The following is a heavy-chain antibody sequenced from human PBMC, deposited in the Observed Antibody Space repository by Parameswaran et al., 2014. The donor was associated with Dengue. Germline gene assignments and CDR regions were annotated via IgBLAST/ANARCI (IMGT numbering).Heavy chain of an antibody. D-gene: IGHD3-22*01. CDR2: IYASGNT. V-gene: IGHV4-4*07. Sequence: ASETPVPHLHCLWWLHQFLLLELDPTAAGKGLEWIGHIYASGNTKYNPSLKSRVTMSVDTSKKQFSLNLNSVTAADTAVYFCARNYYDTSDSTWPGAFDIWGQGDKGHRLL. CDR3: ARNYYDTSDSTWPGAFDI. CDR1: WLHQFLL. J-gene: IGHJ3*02.